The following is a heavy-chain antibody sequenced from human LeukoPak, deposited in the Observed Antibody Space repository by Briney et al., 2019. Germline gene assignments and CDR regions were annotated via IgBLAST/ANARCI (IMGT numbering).Heavy chain of an antibody. CDR1: GASIRSGDYY. CDR3: ARDCSGGSCYGAFDI. Sequence: SETLSLTCTVSGASIRSGDYYWSWIRQPPGKGLEWIRYIYDSGSTYYNPSLKSRITISVDTSENRFSLKLSSVTATDTAVYYCARDCSGGSCYGAFDIWGQGTMVTVSS. J-gene: IGHJ3*02. D-gene: IGHD2-15*01. CDR2: IYDSGST. V-gene: IGHV4-30-4*01.